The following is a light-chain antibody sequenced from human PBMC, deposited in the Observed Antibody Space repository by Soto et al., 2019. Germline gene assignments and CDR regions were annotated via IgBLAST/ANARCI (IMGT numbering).Light chain of an antibody. CDR3: QHRRD. CDR1: QSVSSY. Sequence: EIVLTQSPSTLYLSPGDRATLSCRASQSVSSYLAWYQQKPGQAPRLLIYDASNRATGIPARFSGSGSGTDFTLTISSLEPEDFAVYYCQHRRDFGQRTRLEIK. CDR2: DAS. J-gene: IGKJ5*01. V-gene: IGKV3-11*01.